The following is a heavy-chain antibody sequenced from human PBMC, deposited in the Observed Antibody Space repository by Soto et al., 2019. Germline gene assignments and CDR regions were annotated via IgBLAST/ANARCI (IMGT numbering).Heavy chain of an antibody. V-gene: IGHV4-59*01. CDR1: GGSISSYY. Sequence: SETLSLTCTVSGGSISSYYWSWIRQPPGKGLEWIGYIYYSGSTNYNPSLKSRVTISVDTSKNQFSLKLSSVTAADTAVYYCARGVEIAAAGTGFDYWGQGTLVTVSS. J-gene: IGHJ4*02. D-gene: IGHD6-13*01. CDR2: IYYSGST. CDR3: ARGVEIAAAGTGFDY.